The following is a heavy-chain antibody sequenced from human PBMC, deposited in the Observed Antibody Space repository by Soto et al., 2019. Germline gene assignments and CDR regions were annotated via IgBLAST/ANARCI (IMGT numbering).Heavy chain of an antibody. Sequence: PGGPLRLSCAASGFTFSSYAMHWVRQAPGKGPEWVAVISYDGSNKYYADSVKGRFTISRDNSKNTLYLQMNSLRAEDTAVYYCARDKRDLRFLEWSYYFDFWGQGTLVTVSS. D-gene: IGHD3-3*01. J-gene: IGHJ4*02. V-gene: IGHV3-30-3*01. CDR3: ARDKRDLRFLEWSYYFDF. CDR1: GFTFSSYA. CDR2: ISYDGSNK.